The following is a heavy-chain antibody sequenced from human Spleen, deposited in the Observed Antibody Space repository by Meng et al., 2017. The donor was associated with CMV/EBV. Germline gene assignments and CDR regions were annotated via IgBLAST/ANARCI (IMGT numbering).Heavy chain of an antibody. CDR3: ARIKGWFDP. Sequence: ASVKVSCKASGYTFSSYGISWVRQAPGQGLEWMGWISGYNGNTNHAQKFQGRVTMTTDMSTNTAYMELRRLRYDDTAVYYCARIKGWFDPWGQGTLVTVSS. CDR1: GYTFSSYG. V-gene: IGHV1-18*01. J-gene: IGHJ5*02. CDR2: ISGYNGNT.